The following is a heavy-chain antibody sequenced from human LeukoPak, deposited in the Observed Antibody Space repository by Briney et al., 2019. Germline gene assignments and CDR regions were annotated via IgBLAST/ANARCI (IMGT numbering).Heavy chain of an antibody. CDR3: AKDQEWDRIAAAGHNFDY. Sequence: GGSLRLSCAASGFTFSSYAMSWVRQAPGTGLEWVSTITGNGGYTYYADSVEGRFTISRDSSKNTLYLQMTSLRADDTAVYYCAKDQEWDRIAAAGHNFDYWGQGTLVTVSS. CDR1: GFTFSSYA. J-gene: IGHJ4*02. CDR2: ITGNGGYT. D-gene: IGHD6-13*01. V-gene: IGHV3-23*01.